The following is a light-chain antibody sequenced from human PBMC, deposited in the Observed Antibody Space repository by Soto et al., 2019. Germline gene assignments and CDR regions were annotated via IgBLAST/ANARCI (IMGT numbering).Light chain of an antibody. CDR3: QQYGSSPET. Sequence: EIVLTQSPGTLSLSPGERATLSCRASQSVSSSYLAWYQQKPDQAPRLLIYGASSRATGIPDRFSGSGSGTDFTLTISRPEPEDFAVYYCQQYGSSPETFSQGTKVEIK. V-gene: IGKV3-20*01. CDR2: GAS. J-gene: IGKJ1*01. CDR1: QSVSSSY.